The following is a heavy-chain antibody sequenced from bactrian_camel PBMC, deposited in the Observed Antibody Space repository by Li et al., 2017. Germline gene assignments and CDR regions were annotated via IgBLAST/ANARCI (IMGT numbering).Heavy chain of an antibody. CDR1: GFTFSSYG. CDR2: INSDGTNT. CDR3: VRATLGYSYGEGFGY. V-gene: IGHV3S7*01. Sequence: VQLVESGGGLVQPGGSLRLSCAASGFTFSSYGMSWVRQAPGKGLEWVSSINSDGTNTYYADCVKGRFNMSRDNAKNTAYLQMSSLKPKDTAVFYCVRATLGYSYGEGFGYWGQGTQVTVS. J-gene: IGHJ6*01. D-gene: IGHD4*01.